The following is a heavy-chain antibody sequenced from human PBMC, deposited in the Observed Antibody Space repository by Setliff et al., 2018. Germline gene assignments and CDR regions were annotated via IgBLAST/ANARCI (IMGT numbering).Heavy chain of an antibody. V-gene: IGHV4-39*01. Sequence: SETLSLTCTVSGASIRGGSGGSFYWAWIRQPSGKGLEWIGSVLYSGTTFYNPSLKSPVTISVDTSNNQFSLNLKSVTAADAAVYFCARTGTYRYFDFWGQGTQVTVSS. D-gene: IGHD1-1*01. CDR2: VLYSGTT. CDR3: ARTGTYRYFDF. J-gene: IGHJ4*02. CDR1: GASIRGGSGGSFY.